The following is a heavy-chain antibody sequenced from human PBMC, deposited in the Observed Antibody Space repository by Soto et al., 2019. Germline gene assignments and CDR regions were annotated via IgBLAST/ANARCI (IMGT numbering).Heavy chain of an antibody. CDR3: ARGFLMVRGALFYYYYGMDV. CDR1: GFTFSSYG. V-gene: IGHV3-33*01. Sequence: QVQLVESGGGVVQPGRSLRLSCAASGFTFSSYGMHWVRQAPGKGLEWGAVIWYDGSNKYYADSVKGRFTISRDNSKNTLYLQMNSLRAEDTTVYYCARGFLMVRGALFYYYYGMDVWGQGTTVTVSS. D-gene: IGHD3-10*01. J-gene: IGHJ6*02. CDR2: IWYDGSNK.